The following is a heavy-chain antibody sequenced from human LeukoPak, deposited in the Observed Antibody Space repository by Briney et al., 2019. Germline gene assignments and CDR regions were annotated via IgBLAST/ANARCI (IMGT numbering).Heavy chain of an antibody. D-gene: IGHD2-15*01. J-gene: IGHJ4*02. CDR1: GFTFSSYG. Sequence: GRSLRLSCAASGFTFSSYGMHWVRQAPGKGLEWVAVISYDGSNKYYADSVKGRFTISRDNSKNTLYLQMNSLRAEDTAVYYCAKSGDIVVVVAAPDYWGQGTLVTVS. CDR2: ISYDGSNK. V-gene: IGHV3-30*18. CDR3: AKSGDIVVVVAAPDY.